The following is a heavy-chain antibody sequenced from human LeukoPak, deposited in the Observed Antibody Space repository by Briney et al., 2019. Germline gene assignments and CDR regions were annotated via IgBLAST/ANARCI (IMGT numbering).Heavy chain of an antibody. Sequence: SGTLSLTCAVSGGSISSSNWWSWVRQPPGKGLEWIGEIYHSGSTNYNPSLKSRVTMSVDTSKNQFSLKLSSVTAADTAVYYCARDGVNSDWPPHFWGQGTLVTVSS. D-gene: IGHD6-19*01. J-gene: IGHJ4*02. CDR1: GGSISSSNW. V-gene: IGHV4-4*02. CDR3: ARDGVNSDWPPHF. CDR2: IYHSGST.